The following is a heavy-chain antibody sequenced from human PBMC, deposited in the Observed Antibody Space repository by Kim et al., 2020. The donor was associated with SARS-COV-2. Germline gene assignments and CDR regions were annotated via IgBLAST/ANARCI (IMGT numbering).Heavy chain of an antibody. V-gene: IGHV3-7*04. Sequence: SVDPVKVRFTHPRDNAKNSLYLQMKSLRAEDPAVYYCARVYGDYDYYFDYWGQGTLVTVSS. J-gene: IGHJ4*02. CDR3: ARVYGDYDYYFDY. D-gene: IGHD4-17*01.